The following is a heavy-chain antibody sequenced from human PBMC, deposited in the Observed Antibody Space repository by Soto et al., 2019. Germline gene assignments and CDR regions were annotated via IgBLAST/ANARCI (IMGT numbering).Heavy chain of an antibody. CDR1: GFTFSSYE. V-gene: IGHV3-48*03. CDR2: ISSSGSTI. Sequence: PGGSLRLSCAASGFTFSSYEMNWVRQAPGKGLEWVSYISSSGSTIYYADSVKGRFTISRDNAKNSLYLQMNSLRAEDTAVYYCARDRALIYGPQPWSYKYGMDVWGQGTTVTVSS. D-gene: IGHD1-26*01. J-gene: IGHJ6*02. CDR3: ARDRALIYGPQPWSYKYGMDV.